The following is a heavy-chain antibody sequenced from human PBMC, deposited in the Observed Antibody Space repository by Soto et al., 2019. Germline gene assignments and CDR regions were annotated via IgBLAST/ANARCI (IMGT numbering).Heavy chain of an antibody. J-gene: IGHJ4*02. CDR3: ARRDSSSWFLDY. V-gene: IGHV4-59*08. CDR2: IYYSGST. Sequence: LSLTCTVSGGSISNYYWSCIRQPPGKGLEWIGYIYYSGSTNYNPSLKSRVTISVDTSKNQFSLKLNSVTAADTAMYYCARRDSSSWFLDYWGQGTLVTVSS. D-gene: IGHD6-13*01. CDR1: GGSISNYY.